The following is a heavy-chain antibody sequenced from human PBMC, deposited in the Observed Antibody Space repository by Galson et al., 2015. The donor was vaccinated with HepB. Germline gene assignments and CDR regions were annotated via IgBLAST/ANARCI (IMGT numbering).Heavy chain of an antibody. D-gene: IGHD6-13*01. CDR1: GYTFTGYY. V-gene: IGHV1-2*06. J-gene: IGHJ4*02. Sequence: SVKVSCKASGYTFTGYYMHWVRQAPGQGLEWMGRINPNSGGTNYAQKFQGRVTMTRDTSISTAYMELSRLRSDDTAVYYCAREGSSSWPPIKYYFDYWGQGTLVTVSS. CDR2: INPNSGGT. CDR3: AREGSSSWPPIKYYFDY.